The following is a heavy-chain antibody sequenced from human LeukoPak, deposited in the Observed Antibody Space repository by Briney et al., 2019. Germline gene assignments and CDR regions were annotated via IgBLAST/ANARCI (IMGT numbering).Heavy chain of an antibody. CDR1: GYIFTAYW. J-gene: IGHJ4*02. D-gene: IGHD3-22*01. CDR2: IYPGDSET. Sequence: GESLKISCQGSGYIFTAYWIGWVRQMPGKGLEWMGLIYPGDSETRYSPSFQGQVSISADRSINTAYLQWSSLKASDTAMYYCSRSHTSGGYYRVHYWGQGTLVTVSS. V-gene: IGHV5-51*01. CDR3: SRSHTSGGYYRVHY.